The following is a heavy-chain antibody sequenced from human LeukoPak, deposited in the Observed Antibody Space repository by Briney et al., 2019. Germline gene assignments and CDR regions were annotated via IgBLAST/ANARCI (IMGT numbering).Heavy chain of an antibody. CDR3: ARVGSSSGYYFDY. CDR2: ISGSGSTI. Sequence: PGGSLRLSCAASGFTFSDYYMSWIRQAPGKGLGWVSYISGSGSTIYYADSVKGRFTISRDNAKNSLYLQMNSLRAEDTAVYYCARVGSSSGYYFDYWGQGTLVTVSS. J-gene: IGHJ4*02. V-gene: IGHV3-11*01. CDR1: GFTFSDYY. D-gene: IGHD6-19*01.